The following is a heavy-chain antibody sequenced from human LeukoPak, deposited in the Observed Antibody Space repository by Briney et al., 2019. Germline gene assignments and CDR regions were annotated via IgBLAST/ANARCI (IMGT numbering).Heavy chain of an antibody. V-gene: IGHV4-34*01. J-gene: IGHJ4*02. CDR3: ARVVGYCSSTSCYFDY. D-gene: IGHD2-2*01. Sequence: PSETLSLTCAVYGGSFSGYYWSWIRQPPGKGLEWIGEINHIGSTNYNPSLKSRVTISVDTSKNQFSLKLSSVTAADTAVYYCARVVGYCSSTSCYFDYWGQGTLVTVSS. CDR1: GGSFSGYY. CDR2: INHIGST.